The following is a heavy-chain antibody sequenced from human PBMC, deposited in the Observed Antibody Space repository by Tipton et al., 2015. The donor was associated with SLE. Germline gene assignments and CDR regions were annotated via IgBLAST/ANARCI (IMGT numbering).Heavy chain of an antibody. V-gene: IGHV3-30*02. CDR3: ATLGSSSWYGGYYYYGMDV. CDR2: IRYDGSNK. Sequence: LSLTCAASGFTFSSYGMHWVRQAPGKGLEWVAFIRYDGSNKYYADSVKGRFTISRDNSKNTLYLQMNSLRAEDTAVYYCATLGSSSWYGGYYYYGMDVWGQGTTVTVSS. D-gene: IGHD6-13*01. J-gene: IGHJ6*02. CDR1: GFTFSSYG.